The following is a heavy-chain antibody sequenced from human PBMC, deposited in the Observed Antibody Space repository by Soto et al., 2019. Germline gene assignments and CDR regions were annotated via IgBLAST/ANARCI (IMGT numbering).Heavy chain of an antibody. J-gene: IGHJ6*02. D-gene: IGHD5-12*01. CDR1: GGTFSSYG. CDR3: ARDPLRWRGSQYNYYAMDV. V-gene: IGHV1-69*13. CDR2: IIPIFATT. Sequence: SVKVSCKASGGTFSSYGISWVRQAPGQGLEWVGGIIPIFATTKYAQRFQDRVTITADESTSTAYMALSSLTSEDTAVYYCARDPLRWRGSQYNYYAMDVWGPGTTVTVSS.